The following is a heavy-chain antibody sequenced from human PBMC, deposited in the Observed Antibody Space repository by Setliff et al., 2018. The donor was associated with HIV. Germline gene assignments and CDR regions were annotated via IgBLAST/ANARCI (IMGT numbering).Heavy chain of an antibody. CDR3: TRPQHIYDDSSDDY. V-gene: IGHV3-49*04. CDR2: IRSKAYGATT. J-gene: IGHJ4*02. CDR1: GFTFGDHT. Sequence: GSLRLSCTASGFTFGDHTMSWVRQAPGKGLEWVGFIRSKAYGATTEYAASVKGRFTISRDDSKSIVYLQMNSLKAEDTAVYYCTRPQHIYDDSSDDYWGQGTLVTVSS. D-gene: IGHD3-22*01.